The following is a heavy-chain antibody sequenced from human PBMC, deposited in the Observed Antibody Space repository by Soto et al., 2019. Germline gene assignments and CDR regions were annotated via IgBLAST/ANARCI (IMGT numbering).Heavy chain of an antibody. D-gene: IGHD3-9*01. CDR3: ASGRYFDWLLFDC. CDR2: INPSGGST. V-gene: IGHV1-46*01. J-gene: IGHJ4*02. Sequence: GASVKVSCKASGYTFTSYYMHWVRQAPGQGLEWMGIINPSGGSTSYAQKFQGRVTTTRDTSTSTVYMELSSLRSEDTAVYYCASGRYFDWLLFDCWGQGTLVTVSS. CDR1: GYTFTSYY.